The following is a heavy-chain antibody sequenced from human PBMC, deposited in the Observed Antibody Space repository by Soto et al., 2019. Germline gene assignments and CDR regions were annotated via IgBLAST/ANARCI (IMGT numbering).Heavy chain of an antibody. CDR1: GYIFTGYY. V-gene: IGHV1-2*04. CDR2: INPNSGGT. CDR3: ARVRIAAAGPAYGMDV. D-gene: IGHD6-13*01. J-gene: IGHJ6*02. Sequence: ASVKVSCKASGYIFTGYYMHWVRQAPGQGLEWMGWINPNSGGTNYAQKFQGWVTMTRDTSISTAYMELSRLRSDDTAVYYCARVRIAAAGPAYGMDVWGQGTTVTVSS.